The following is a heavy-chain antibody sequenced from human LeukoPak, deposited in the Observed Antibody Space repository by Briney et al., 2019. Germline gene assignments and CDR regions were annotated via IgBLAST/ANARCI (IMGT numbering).Heavy chain of an antibody. CDR2: IYYSGST. Sequence: SETLSLTCTVSGGSISSGGYYWSWIRQHPGKGLEWIGYIYYSGSTYYNPSLKSRVTISVDTSKNQFSLKLSSVTAEDTAVYYCAKAAGGYSFYYYYGMDVWGQGTTVTVSS. D-gene: IGHD5-18*01. J-gene: IGHJ6*02. CDR3: AKAAGGYSFYYYYGMDV. CDR1: GGSISSGGYY. V-gene: IGHV4-31*03.